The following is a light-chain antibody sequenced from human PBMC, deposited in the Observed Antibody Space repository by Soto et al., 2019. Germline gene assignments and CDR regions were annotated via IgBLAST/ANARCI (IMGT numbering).Light chain of an antibody. Sequence: DIVMTQSPLSLPVTPGEPASISCRYSQSLLHSTGYTYLDWYLQTPGQSPQLLIYLGSNRASGVPDRVSGSGSGTDFTLKISRVEAEDVGVYYCMQALQTPYTFGQGTKLEIK. CDR2: LGS. CDR3: MQALQTPYT. CDR1: QSLLHSTGYTY. J-gene: IGKJ2*01. V-gene: IGKV2-28*01.